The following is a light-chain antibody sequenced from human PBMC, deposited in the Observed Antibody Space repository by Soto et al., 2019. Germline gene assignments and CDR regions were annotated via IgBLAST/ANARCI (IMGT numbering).Light chain of an antibody. CDR1: SSDVGAYNS. CDR2: DVS. J-gene: IGLJ3*02. CDR3: GAYTSSSNLV. V-gene: IGLV2-14*01. Sequence: QSVLTQPASVSGSPGQSITISCTRTSSDVGAYNSVAWYQHNPGKAPKLMIYDVSNRPSGVSSRFSGSKSANTASLSISGLQADDGADYLCGAYTSSSNLVFGEGKKLTV.